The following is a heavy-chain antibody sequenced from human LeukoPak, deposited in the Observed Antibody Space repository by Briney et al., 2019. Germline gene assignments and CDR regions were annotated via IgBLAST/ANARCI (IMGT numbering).Heavy chain of an antibody. Sequence: SETLSLTCTVSGYAITSGYYWDWIRQSPGKGLEWIGSIYHSGNTYYNPSLKSRVIILVDTSKNQFSLQLGSVTPTDTAVYYCARAGYCSGVSCYSAVPGKYWGQGALVTVSS. J-gene: IGHJ4*02. CDR1: GYAITSGYY. CDR3: ARAGYCSGVSCYSAVPGKY. D-gene: IGHD2-15*01. V-gene: IGHV4-38-2*02. CDR2: IYHSGNT.